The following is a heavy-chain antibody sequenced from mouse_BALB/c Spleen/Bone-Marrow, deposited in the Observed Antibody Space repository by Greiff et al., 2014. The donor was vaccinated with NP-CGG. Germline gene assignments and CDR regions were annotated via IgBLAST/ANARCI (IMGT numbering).Heavy chain of an antibody. CDR1: GYTFTDYA. D-gene: IGHD2-14*01. CDR2: ISGYYGDA. J-gene: IGHJ4*01. Sequence: VKLMESGAELVRPGVSVKISCKGSGYTFTDYAIHWVKQSHAKSLEWIGLISGYYGDAIYNQKFKGKATMTVDKPSSTAYMDLARLTSEDSAIYYCARSGKVRNAMDYWGQGTSVTVSS. V-gene: IGHV1S137*01. CDR3: ARSGKVRNAMDY.